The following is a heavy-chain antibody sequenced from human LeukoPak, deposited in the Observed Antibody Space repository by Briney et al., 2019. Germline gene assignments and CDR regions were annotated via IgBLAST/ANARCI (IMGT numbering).Heavy chain of an antibody. J-gene: IGHJ3*02. CDR2: ISSSSSYI. V-gene: IGHV3-11*06. CDR1: GFTFSDYY. D-gene: IGHD3-22*01. Sequence: GGSLRLPCATSGFTFSDYYMSWIRQAPGKGLEWVPSISSSSSYIYYADSVKGRFTISRDNARNSLYLQMNSLRAEDTAVYYCARDLPGITMIARTTFDIWGQGTMVTVSS. CDR3: ARDLPGITMIARTTFDI.